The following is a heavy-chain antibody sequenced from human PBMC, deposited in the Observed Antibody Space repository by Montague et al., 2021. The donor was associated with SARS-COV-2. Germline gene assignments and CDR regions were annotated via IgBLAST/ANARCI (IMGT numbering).Heavy chain of an antibody. CDR3: ARDVRGRIVVVIAIPYYYFDY. J-gene: IGHJ4*02. D-gene: IGHD2-21*01. Sequence: TLSLTCTVSGGSISSGGYYWSWIRQHPGKGLEWIGYIYYSGSTYYNPSLKSRVTISVDTSKNQFSLKLSSVTAADTAVYYCARDVRGRIVVVIAIPYYYFDYWGQGTLVPVSS. V-gene: IGHV4-31*03. CDR1: GGSISSGGYY. CDR2: IYYSGST.